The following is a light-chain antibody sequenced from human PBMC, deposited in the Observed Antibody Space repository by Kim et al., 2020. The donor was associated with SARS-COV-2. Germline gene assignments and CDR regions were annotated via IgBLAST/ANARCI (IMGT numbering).Light chain of an antibody. J-gene: IGKJ2*03. CDR3: QQYDNLYS. CDR2: DAS. V-gene: IGKV1-33*01. CDR1: QDISNY. Sequence: LSASVGGRVTITCQASQDISNYLNWYQQKPGKAPKLLIYDASNLETGVPSRFSGSGSGTDFTFTISSLQPEDIATYYCQQYDNLYSFGQGTKLEI.